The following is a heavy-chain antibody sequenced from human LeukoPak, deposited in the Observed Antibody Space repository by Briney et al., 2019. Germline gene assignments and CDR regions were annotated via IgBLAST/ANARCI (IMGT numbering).Heavy chain of an antibody. D-gene: IGHD5-12*01. CDR3: ARDCGGYSGYDGYFDL. J-gene: IGHJ2*01. CDR2: IYYSGST. CDR1: GGSISSSSYY. Sequence: SETLSLTCTVSGGSISSSSYYWGWIRQPPGKGLEWIGSIYYSGSTYYNPSLKSRVTISVDKSKNQFSLKLSSVTAADTAVYYCARDCGGYSGYDGYFDLWGRGTLVTVSS. V-gene: IGHV4-39*07.